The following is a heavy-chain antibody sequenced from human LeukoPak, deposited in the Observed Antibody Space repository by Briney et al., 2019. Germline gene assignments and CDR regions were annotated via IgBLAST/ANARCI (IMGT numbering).Heavy chain of an antibody. J-gene: IGHJ4*02. CDR3: ASNIVWGSYRYSSYFDY. Sequence: PSETLSLTCTVSGGSISSSSYYWGWIRQPPGKGLEWIGSMYYSGSTYYNPSLKSRVTISVDTSKNQFSVKLSSVTAADTAVYYCASNIVWGSYRYSSYFDYWGQGTLVTVSS. CDR1: GGSISSSSYY. D-gene: IGHD3-16*02. CDR2: MYYSGST. V-gene: IGHV4-39*07.